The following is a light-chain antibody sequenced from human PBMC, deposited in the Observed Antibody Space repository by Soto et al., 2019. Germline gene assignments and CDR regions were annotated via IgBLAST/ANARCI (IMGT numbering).Light chain of an antibody. Sequence: EVLITQSPDTLYLSPGERVTLSCRGSQSVSDNLAWYQQKPGQGPRLLVYGASNRATGIPARFSGSGSGTDFTLTISRLEPEDFAVYYCQQRSNWPLTFGQGTRLEIK. CDR2: GAS. CDR1: QSVSDN. CDR3: QQRSNWPLT. V-gene: IGKV3-11*01. J-gene: IGKJ5*01.